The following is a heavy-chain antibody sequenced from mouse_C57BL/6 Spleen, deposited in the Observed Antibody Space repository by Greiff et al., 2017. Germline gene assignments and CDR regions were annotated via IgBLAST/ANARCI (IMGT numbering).Heavy chain of an antibody. CDR3: ERDPSSGYYYGSSYGYFDV. V-gene: IGHV10-3*01. Sequence: EVKLVESGGGLVQPKGSLKLSCAASGFTFNTYAMHWVRQAPGQGLEWVARIRSKSSNYATYYADSVKDRFTISRDDSQSMLYLQMNNLKTVDTAMYYCERDPSSGYYYGSSYGYFDVWGTGTTVTVSS. CDR1: GFTFNTYA. J-gene: IGHJ1*03. D-gene: IGHD1-1*01. CDR2: IRSKSSNYAT.